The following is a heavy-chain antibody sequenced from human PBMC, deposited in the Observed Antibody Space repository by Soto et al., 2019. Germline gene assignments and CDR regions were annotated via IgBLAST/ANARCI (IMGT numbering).Heavy chain of an antibody. V-gene: IGHV3-23*01. Sequence: EVQLLESGGGLVQPGGSLRLSCAASGFTFSSYAMSWVRQAPGKGLEWVSAISGSGGSTYYADSVKGRFTISRDNSKNSRYLQINSLRAEDTAVYYCAEEGYGDYEGYWYFDLWGRGTLVTDSS. CDR1: GFTFSSYA. CDR3: AEEGYGDYEGYWYFDL. J-gene: IGHJ2*01. CDR2: ISGSGGST. D-gene: IGHD4-17*01.